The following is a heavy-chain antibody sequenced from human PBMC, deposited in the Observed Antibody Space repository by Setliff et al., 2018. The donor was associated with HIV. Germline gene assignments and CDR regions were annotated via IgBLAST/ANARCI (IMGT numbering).Heavy chain of an antibody. CDR3: ARAPFYSGYDSHDSSGYYLDAFDI. D-gene: IGHD3-22*01. CDR1: GDSISSGGFY. J-gene: IGHJ3*02. V-gene: IGHV4-31*03. CDR2: IHYSGRT. Sequence: SETLSLTCTVSGDSISSGGFYCNWFRQYPEKGLEWIGWIHYSGRTDFNPSLRSRATISFDTSKNQLSLKLRSVTAADTAVYYCARAPFYSGYDSHDSSGYYLDAFDIWGPGTMVTVSS.